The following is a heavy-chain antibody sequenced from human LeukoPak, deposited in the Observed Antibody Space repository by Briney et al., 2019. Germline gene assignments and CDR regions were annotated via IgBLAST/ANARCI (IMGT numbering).Heavy chain of an antibody. Sequence: SETLSLTCAVYGGSFSGYHWSWIRQPPGKGLEWIGEINHSGSTNYNPSLKSRVTISVDTSKNQFSLKLSSVTAADTAVYYCAVNNYGLTLDYWGQGTLVTVSS. CDR1: GGSFSGYH. CDR3: AVNNYGLTLDY. J-gene: IGHJ4*02. V-gene: IGHV4-34*01. D-gene: IGHD4-17*01. CDR2: INHSGST.